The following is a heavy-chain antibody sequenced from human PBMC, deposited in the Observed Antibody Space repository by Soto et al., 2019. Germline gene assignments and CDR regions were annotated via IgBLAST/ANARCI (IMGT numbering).Heavy chain of an antibody. D-gene: IGHD6-19*01. V-gene: IGHV1-18*01. J-gene: IGHJ4*02. CDR1: GYTFASYG. CDR2: ISGYNGNT. Sequence: ASVKVSCRASGYTFASYGVSWVRRAPGQGLEWMAWISGYNGNTHYAEKFQGRVTLTTDTSTSTTYMELRSLRSDDTAVYYCARDERSAGQGSYGYSDHWGQGTLVTVSS. CDR3: ARDERSAGQGSYGYSDH.